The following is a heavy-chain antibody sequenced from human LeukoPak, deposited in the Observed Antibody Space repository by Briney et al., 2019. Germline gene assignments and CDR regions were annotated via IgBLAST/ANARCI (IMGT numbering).Heavy chain of an antibody. CDR2: INNSGST. CDR1: GGSFSGYY. V-gene: IGHV4-34*01. J-gene: IGHJ4*02. CDR3: ASDGGDTGRNYYFDY. Sequence: SETLSLTCAVYGGSFSGYYWSWIRQPPGKGLEWIGEINNSGSTNYNQSLKSRVTISVDTSKNQFSLTLSSVTAADTAVYYCASDGGDTGRNYYFDYWGQGTLVTVSS. D-gene: IGHD1-14*01.